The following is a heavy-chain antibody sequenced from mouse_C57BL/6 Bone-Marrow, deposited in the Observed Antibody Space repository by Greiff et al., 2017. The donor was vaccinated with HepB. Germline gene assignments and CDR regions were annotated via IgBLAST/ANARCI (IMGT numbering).Heavy chain of an antibody. J-gene: IGHJ3*01. CDR3: ARSDSNSAWFAY. CDR1: GYTFTSYW. CDR2: IYPGSGST. Sequence: VQLQQPGAELVKPGASVKMSCKASGYTFTSYWITWVKQRPGQGLEWIGDIYPGSGSTNYNEKFKSKATLTVDTSSSTAYMQLSSLTSEDSAVYYCARSDSNSAWFAYWGQGTLVTVSA. V-gene: IGHV1-55*01. D-gene: IGHD2-5*01.